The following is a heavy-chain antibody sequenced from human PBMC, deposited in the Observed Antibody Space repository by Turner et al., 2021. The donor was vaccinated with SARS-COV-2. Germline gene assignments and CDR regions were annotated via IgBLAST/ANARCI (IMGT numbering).Heavy chain of an antibody. V-gene: IGHV4-34*01. D-gene: IGHD6-19*01. Sequence: QVQLQQWGAVLVQPSETLPVTGAVYGGSSSDYSWTWVCQPPGKGLEWIGEIGPSGSTNYSPSLKSRLTISVDRSNNQLFLQLSSLTAADTAVYYCARRGPHTGWSFDYWGQGTLVTVSS. CDR2: IGPSGST. CDR1: GGSSSDYS. CDR3: ARRGPHTGWSFDY. J-gene: IGHJ4*02.